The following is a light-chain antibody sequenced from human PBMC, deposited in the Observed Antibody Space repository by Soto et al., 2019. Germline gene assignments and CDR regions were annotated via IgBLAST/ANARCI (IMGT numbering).Light chain of an antibody. CDR1: QSVGSG. CDR2: GAS. Sequence: EIVMTQSPATLSVSPGERAPLSCWASQSVGSGLSWYQQKPGQAPRLLIYGASTRATGIPARFSGSGSGTDFTLTISRLEPEDFAVYYCQQYGSTPLTFGGGTKVDI. V-gene: IGKV3-15*01. J-gene: IGKJ4*01. CDR3: QQYGSTPLT.